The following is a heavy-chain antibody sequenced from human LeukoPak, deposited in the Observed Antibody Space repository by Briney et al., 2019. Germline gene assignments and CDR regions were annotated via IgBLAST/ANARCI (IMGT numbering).Heavy chain of an antibody. J-gene: IGHJ4*02. CDR2: INSDGSGI. CDR1: GFTFSSYW. Sequence: GGSLRLSCAASGFTFSSYWMHWVRQAPGKGLVWVSRINSDGSGISYADSVKGRFTISRDNAKNTLYLQMNSLRAEDTAVYYCASETHTAMGYWGQGTLVTVFS. CDR3: ASETHTAMGY. V-gene: IGHV3-74*01. D-gene: IGHD5-18*01.